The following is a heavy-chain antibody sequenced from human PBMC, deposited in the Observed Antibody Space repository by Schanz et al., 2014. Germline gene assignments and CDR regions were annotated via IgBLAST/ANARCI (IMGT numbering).Heavy chain of an antibody. D-gene: IGHD4-17*01. CDR1: GYTFTDYG. J-gene: IGHJ4*02. CDR3: ARGYGDSPTDF. CDR2: INPNTGGT. Sequence: QVQLVQSGAEVKKPGASVKVSCKASGYTFTDYGLSWVRQAPGQGLEWMGWINPNTGGTNFAQKFQGWVTVTRDTSISTVYMELSSLRSEDTAVYYCARGYGDSPTDFWGQGTLVTVSS. V-gene: IGHV1-2*04.